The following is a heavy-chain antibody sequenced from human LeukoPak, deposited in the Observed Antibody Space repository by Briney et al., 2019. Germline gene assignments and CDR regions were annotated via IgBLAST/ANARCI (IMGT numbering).Heavy chain of an antibody. CDR1: GFXFSGYS. CDR2: ISSTSAYT. V-gene: IGHV3-21*04. D-gene: IGHD3-10*01. Sequence: PGGSLRLSCGASGFXFSGYSITWVRQAPGKGLEWVSSISSTSAYTYYADSLKGRFTISRDNVRNTLYLQMNSLRAEDTAVYYCARDHKLYDSGRGFETWGQGALGTVSS. J-gene: IGHJ5*02. CDR3: ARDHKLYDSGRGFET.